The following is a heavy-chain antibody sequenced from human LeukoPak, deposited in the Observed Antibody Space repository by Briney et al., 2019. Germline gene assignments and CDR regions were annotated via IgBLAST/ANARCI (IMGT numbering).Heavy chain of an antibody. CDR3: ARHITTDFDY. CDR2: IYYSGST. D-gene: IGHD3-22*01. J-gene: IGHJ4*02. V-gene: IGHV4-39*01. CDR1: GGSISSSSYY. Sequence: SETLSLTCTLSGGSISSSSYYWGWIRQPPGKVVEWIGSIYYSGSTYYTPSLKSRVTISVDTSKAQFSLKLSAVTGADTAVYYCARHITTDFDYWGQGTLVTVSS.